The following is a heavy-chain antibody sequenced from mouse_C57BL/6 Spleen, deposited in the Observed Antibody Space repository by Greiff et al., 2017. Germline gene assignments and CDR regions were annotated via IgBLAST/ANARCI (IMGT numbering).Heavy chain of an antibody. CDR2: IFPGSGST. D-gene: IGHD1-1*01. Sequence: KLSCKATGYTFTGSWIEWVTQWPGHGLEWIGEIFPGSGSTNYNEKFKGKAKFTADTSANTAYMQLSSLTTEDSAIYYCASPYYYGSSPWYFDVWGTGTTVTVSS. CDR1: GYTFTGSW. CDR3: ASPYYYGSSPWYFDV. V-gene: IGHV1-9*01. J-gene: IGHJ1*03.